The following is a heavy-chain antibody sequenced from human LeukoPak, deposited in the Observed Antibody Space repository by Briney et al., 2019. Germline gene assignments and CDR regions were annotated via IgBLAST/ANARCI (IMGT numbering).Heavy chain of an antibody. V-gene: IGHV1-18*01. J-gene: IGHJ4*02. D-gene: IGHD3-9*01. CDR3: ATSLRYFDWLAEYYFDY. Sequence: ASVKVSCKASGYTFTSYGISWVRQAPGQGPEWMGWISAYNGNTNYAQKLQGRVTMTTDTSTSTAYMELRSLRSDDTAVYYCATSLRYFDWLAEYYFDYWGQGTLVTVSS. CDR1: GYTFTSYG. CDR2: ISAYNGNT.